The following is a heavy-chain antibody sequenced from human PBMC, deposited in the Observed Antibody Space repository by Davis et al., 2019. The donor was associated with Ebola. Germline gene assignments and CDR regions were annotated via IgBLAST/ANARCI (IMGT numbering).Heavy chain of an antibody. Sequence: GGSLRLSCAASGFTFSSYGMHWVRQAPGKGLEWVAVIWYDGINKYYADSVKGRFTISRDNSKNTLYLQMNSLRAEDTAVYYCARDSAAYCSGGSCYDWFDPWGQGTQVTVSS. J-gene: IGHJ5*02. CDR1: GFTFSSYG. CDR2: IWYDGINK. V-gene: IGHV3-33*01. CDR3: ARDSAAYCSGGSCYDWFDP. D-gene: IGHD2-15*01.